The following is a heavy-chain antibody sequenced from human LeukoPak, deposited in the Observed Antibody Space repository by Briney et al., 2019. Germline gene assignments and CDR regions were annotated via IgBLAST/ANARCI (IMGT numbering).Heavy chain of an antibody. Sequence: GGSLRLSCAASGFTFSSYSMNWVRQAPGKGLEWVSYISSNSGTIYYADSVKGRFTISRDNAKNSLYLQMNSLRAEDTAVYYCARDFWSGYHTPRDAFDIWGQGTMVTVSS. CDR2: ISSNSGTI. J-gene: IGHJ3*02. CDR3: ARDFWSGYHTPRDAFDI. D-gene: IGHD3-3*01. CDR1: GFTFSSYS. V-gene: IGHV3-48*01.